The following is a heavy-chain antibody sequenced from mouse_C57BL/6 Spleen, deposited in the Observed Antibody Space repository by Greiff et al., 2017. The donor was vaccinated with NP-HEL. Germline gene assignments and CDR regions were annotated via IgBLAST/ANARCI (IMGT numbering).Heavy chain of an antibody. CDR3: TRRGNYLYYFDY. CDR1: GFTFSDAW. Sequence: EVKLVESGGGLVQPGGSMKLSCAASGFTFSDAWMDWVRQSPEKGLEWVAEIRNKANNHATYYAESVKGRFTISRDDSKSSVYLQMNSLRAEDTGIYYCTRRGNYLYYFDYWGQGTTLTVSS. J-gene: IGHJ2*01. D-gene: IGHD2-1*01. CDR2: IRNKANNHAT. V-gene: IGHV6-6*01.